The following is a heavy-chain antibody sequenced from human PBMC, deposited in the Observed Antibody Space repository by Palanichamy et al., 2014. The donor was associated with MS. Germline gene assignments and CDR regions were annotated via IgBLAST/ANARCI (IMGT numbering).Heavy chain of an antibody. CDR1: GFTFDRYE. CDR2: ILYDGRNK. D-gene: IGHD1-26*01. J-gene: IGHJ6*02. Sequence: QVQLVESGGGVVQPGRSRRLSCAASGFTFDRYEMNWVRQAPGKGLEWVAAILYDGRNKWYGDSVKGRFTIARDNSKNTLYLQMNSLRSEDTAVYYCARVMKEWEITRGYNYAMDVWGQGTTVTVSS. CDR3: ARVMKEWEITRGYNYAMDV. V-gene: IGHV3-30*04.